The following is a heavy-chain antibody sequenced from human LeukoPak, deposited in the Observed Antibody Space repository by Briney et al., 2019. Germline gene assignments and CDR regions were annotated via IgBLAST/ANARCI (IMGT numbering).Heavy chain of an antibody. CDR1: GGSISSYY. CDR2: IYYSGST. CDR3: ARDLLMGYWYFDL. V-gene: IGHV4-59*01. Sequence: SETLSLTCTVSGGSISSYYWSWIRQPPGKGLEWIGYIYYSGSTNYNPSLKSRVTISVDTSKNQFSLKLSSVTAADTAVYYCARDLLMGYWYFDLWGRGTLVTASS. D-gene: IGHD3-10*01. J-gene: IGHJ2*01.